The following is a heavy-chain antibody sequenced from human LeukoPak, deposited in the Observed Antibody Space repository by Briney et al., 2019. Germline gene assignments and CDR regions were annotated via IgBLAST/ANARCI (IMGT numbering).Heavy chain of an antibody. CDR3: ARGRRFGELSHPTYYFDY. CDR1: GYSFTSYW. Sequence: GESLKISCKGSGYSFTSYWIGWVRQVSGKGLEWMGIIYPGDSDTRYSPSFQGQVTISADKSISTAYLQWSSLKASDTAVYYCARGRRFGELSHPTYYFDYWGQGTQVTVSS. V-gene: IGHV5-51*01. D-gene: IGHD3-10*01. J-gene: IGHJ4*02. CDR2: IYPGDSDT.